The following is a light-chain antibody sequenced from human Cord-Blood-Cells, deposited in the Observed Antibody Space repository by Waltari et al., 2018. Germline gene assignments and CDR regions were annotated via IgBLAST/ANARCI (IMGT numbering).Light chain of an antibody. J-gene: IGLJ3*02. Sequence: QSVLTQPPSVSGAPGQRVTISCTGSSSNIGAGYDVHWYQQLPGTAPKLLIYGNSNRPSGVPDRFSGSKSGTSASLAITGLQAEDEADYDCQSYDSSLNWVFGGGTKLTVL. CDR3: QSYDSSLNWV. CDR2: GNS. V-gene: IGLV1-40*01. CDR1: SSNIGAGYD.